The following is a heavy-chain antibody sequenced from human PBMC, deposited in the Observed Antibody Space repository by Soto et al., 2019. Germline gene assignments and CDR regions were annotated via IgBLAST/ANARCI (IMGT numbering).Heavy chain of an antibody. Sequence: EVQLLESGGGLVQPGGSLRLSCAASGFTFSSYAMSWVRQAPGKGLEWVSTISGNGGTTYYADSVKGRFTISRDNSKNTLYLQMNSLRAGDTAVYYCAKDARATYGMDVWGQGTTVTVSS. CDR2: ISGNGGTT. CDR1: GFTFSSYA. CDR3: AKDARATYGMDV. J-gene: IGHJ6*02. V-gene: IGHV3-23*01.